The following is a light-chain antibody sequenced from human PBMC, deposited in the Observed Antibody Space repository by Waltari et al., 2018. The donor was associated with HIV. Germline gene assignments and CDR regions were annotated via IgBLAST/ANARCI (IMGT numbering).Light chain of an antibody. CDR2: DTS. CDR1: TGAVTSGHY. J-gene: IGLJ3*02. Sequence: QAVVTQEPSLTVSPGGTVTLTCGSSTGAVTSGHYPYWFQQKPGQAPRQLIFDTSNKHSWTPARFAGSLLGGKAALTLSGAQPEDEAEYYCLLSYSGTRPWVFGGGTKLTVL. V-gene: IGLV7-46*01. CDR3: LLSYSGTRPWV.